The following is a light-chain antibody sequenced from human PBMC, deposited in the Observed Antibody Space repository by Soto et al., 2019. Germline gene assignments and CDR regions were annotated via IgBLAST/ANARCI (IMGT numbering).Light chain of an antibody. CDR2: KAS. J-gene: IGKJ1*01. CDR1: QSIGIW. V-gene: IGKV1-5*03. CDR3: QQYSDYSWT. Sequence: DIQLTQSPSTLSASVGDRVAITCRASQSIGIWLAWYQQKPGKAPRFLIYKASSLESGVPARFSGSGSGTDFTLIISSLEPDDFALYYCQQYSDYSWTFGQGTKVEIK.